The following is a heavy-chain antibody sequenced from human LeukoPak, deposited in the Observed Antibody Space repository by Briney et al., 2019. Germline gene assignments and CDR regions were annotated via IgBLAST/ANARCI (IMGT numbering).Heavy chain of an antibody. Sequence: ASVKVSCKISGYTLTEVSMHWVRQAPGKGREWMGGFDPADGEPIYAQKFQGRVTMSEETSTDTAYIDMSSLRSEDTAVYYCATEVVGYGDVHYFDSWGQGTLVTVSS. D-gene: IGHD4-17*01. CDR1: GYTLTEVS. CDR2: FDPADGEP. V-gene: IGHV1-24*01. CDR3: ATEVVGYGDVHYFDS. J-gene: IGHJ4*02.